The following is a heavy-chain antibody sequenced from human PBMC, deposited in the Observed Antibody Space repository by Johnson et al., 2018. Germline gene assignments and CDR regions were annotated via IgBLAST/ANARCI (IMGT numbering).Heavy chain of an antibody. CDR3: ARGRISGDYGYYYGMDV. V-gene: IGHV4-34*01. CDR2: INHSGST. J-gene: IGHJ6*02. CDR1: GGSFSGYY. Sequence: QVQLQQWGAGLLKPSETLSLTCAVYGGSFSGYYWSWIRQPPGKGLEWIGEINHSGSTNNNPSLKSRVTISVDTSKNQFSLKLRFVTAADTAVYYCARGRISGDYGYYYGMDVWGQGTTFTVSS. D-gene: IGHD4-17*01.